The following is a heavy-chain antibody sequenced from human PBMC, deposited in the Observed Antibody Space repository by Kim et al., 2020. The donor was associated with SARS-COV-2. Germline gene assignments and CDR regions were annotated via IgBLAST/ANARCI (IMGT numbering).Heavy chain of an antibody. D-gene: IGHD3-10*01. CDR3: VKDEGPLWFGEVGYGMDV. J-gene: IGHJ6*02. CDR2: ISSNGGST. CDR1: GFTFSSYA. V-gene: IGHV3-64D*06. Sequence: GGSLRLSCSASGFTFSSYAMHWVRQAPGKGLEYVSAISSNGGSTYYADSVKGRFTISRDNSKNTLYLQMSSLRAEDTAVYYCVKDEGPLWFGEVGYGMDVWGQGTTVTVSS.